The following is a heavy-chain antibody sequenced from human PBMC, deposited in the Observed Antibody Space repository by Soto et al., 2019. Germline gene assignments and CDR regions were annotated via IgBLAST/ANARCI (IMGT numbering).Heavy chain of an antibody. CDR3: ARSLMDV. Sequence: QMQLQESGPGLVKPSETLSLTCTVSGGSIRESGLYWGWIRQSPGKGLEWIGSLFVSGRTHYNPSLKSRVSISIDASKNQFSLNVISVTAADTGVYYCARSLMDVWGKGTTVTVSS. V-gene: IGHV4-39*01. CDR2: LFVSGRT. J-gene: IGHJ6*03. CDR1: GGSIRESGLY.